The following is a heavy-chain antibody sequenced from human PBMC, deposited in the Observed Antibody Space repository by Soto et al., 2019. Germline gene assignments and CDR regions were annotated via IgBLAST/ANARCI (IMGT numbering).Heavy chain of an antibody. CDR2: INPTSGGT. CDR1: GYTFTGYY. CDR3: AGNWNDGDGYFDY. J-gene: IGHJ4*02. Sequence: QVQLVQSGAEVKKPGASVKVSCKASGYTFTGYYMHWVRQAPGQGFEWMGWINPTSGGTNYAQKFQGRVTMTRDTSVSTVYMELSRLRSDDTAVYYCAGNWNDGDGYFDYWGQGTLVTVSS. D-gene: IGHD1-1*01. V-gene: IGHV1-2*02.